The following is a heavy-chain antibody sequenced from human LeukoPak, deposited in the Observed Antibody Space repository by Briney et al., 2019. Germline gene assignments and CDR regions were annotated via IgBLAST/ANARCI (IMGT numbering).Heavy chain of an antibody. CDR2: ISGSGGDT. CDR3: AKEGRLTVAAVVVENYFDY. CDR1: GFTFSRST. V-gene: IGHV3-23*01. Sequence: PGGSLRLSCVGSGFTFSRSTMSWVRLAPGKGLEWVSGISGSGGDTYYTDSVKGRFTIPRDNSGTTVSLQMNSLTTDDTAVYFCAKEGRLTVAAVVVENYFDYWGQGTPVIVSA. J-gene: IGHJ4*02. D-gene: IGHD3-22*01.